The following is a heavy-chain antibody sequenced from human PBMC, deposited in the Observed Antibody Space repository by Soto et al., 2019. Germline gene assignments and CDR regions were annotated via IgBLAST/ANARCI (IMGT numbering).Heavy chain of an antibody. CDR2: IGTAGDA. CDR3: ARLSGYDWYYGMDV. Sequence: TGGSLRLSCAASGFTFSSYDMHWVRQATGKGLEWVSAIGTAGDAYYPGSVKGRFTISRENAKNSLYLQMNSLRAEDTAVYYCARLSGYDWYYGMDVWGQGTTVTVSS. J-gene: IGHJ6*02. D-gene: IGHD5-12*01. CDR1: GFTFSSYD. V-gene: IGHV3-13*01.